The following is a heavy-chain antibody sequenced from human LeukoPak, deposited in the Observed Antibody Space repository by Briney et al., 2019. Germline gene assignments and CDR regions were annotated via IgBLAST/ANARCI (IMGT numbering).Heavy chain of an antibody. D-gene: IGHD6-19*01. V-gene: IGHV4-61*02. J-gene: IGHJ4*02. CDR3: ARVVNSGWYYFDN. CDR2: IYTSGST. Sequence: SETLSLTCTVSGGSISSGSYYWSWIRQPAGKGLEWIGRIYTSGSTNYNPSLKSRVTISVDTSKNQFSLRLTSVTAADTAVYYCARVVNSGWYYFDNWGQGTLVTVSS. CDR1: GGSISSGSYY.